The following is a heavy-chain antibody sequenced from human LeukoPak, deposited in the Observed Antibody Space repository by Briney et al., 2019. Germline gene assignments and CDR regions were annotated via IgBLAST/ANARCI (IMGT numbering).Heavy chain of an antibody. V-gene: IGHV4-59*01. J-gene: IGHJ4*02. Sequence: PSETVSLTCTVSGGSISSYYWSWIRQPPGKGLEWIGYIYYSGSTNYNPSLKSRVTISVDTSKNQFSLKLSSVTAADTAVYYCARDGSSGWYGNYYFDYWGQGTLVTVSS. D-gene: IGHD6-19*01. CDR1: GGSISSYY. CDR3: ARDGSSGWYGNYYFDY. CDR2: IYYSGST.